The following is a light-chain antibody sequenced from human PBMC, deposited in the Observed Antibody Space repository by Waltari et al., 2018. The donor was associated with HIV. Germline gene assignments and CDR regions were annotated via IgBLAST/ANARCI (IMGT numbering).Light chain of an antibody. Sequence: HSVLTHPPSASGTPGQTVTISCSGSTPNIGSNYVSWFQQFPGTAPRLLIYKKEQRPSGVPDRFSGSKSGTSASLAISWLRSEDEADYYCAAWDNSLGAWLFGGGAKLTVL. CDR3: AAWDNSLGAWL. CDR2: KKE. CDR1: TPNIGSNY. J-gene: IGLJ3*02. V-gene: IGLV1-47*01.